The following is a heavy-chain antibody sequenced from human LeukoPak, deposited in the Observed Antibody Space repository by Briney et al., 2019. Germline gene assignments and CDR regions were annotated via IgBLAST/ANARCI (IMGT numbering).Heavy chain of an antibody. CDR3: ARTPKGIAARADY. J-gene: IGHJ4*02. V-gene: IGHV4-59*01. Sequence: SETLSLTCIVSGGAISSYYWSWIRQPPGKGLEWIGYIYYSGSTNYNPSLKSRVTISVDTSKNQLSLKLSSVTAADTAVYYCARTPKGIAARADYWGQGTLVTVSS. CDR1: GGAISSYY. D-gene: IGHD6-6*01. CDR2: IYYSGST.